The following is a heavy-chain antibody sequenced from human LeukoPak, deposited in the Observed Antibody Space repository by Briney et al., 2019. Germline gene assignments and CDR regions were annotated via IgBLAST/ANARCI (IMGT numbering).Heavy chain of an antibody. CDR3: ARGRVGAARSPFDY. Sequence: PSETLSLTCTVSGGSISSYYWSWIRQPPGKGLEWIGYIYTSGSTNYNPSLKSRVTISVDTSKNQFSLKLSSVTAADTAVYYCARGRVGAARSPFDYWGQGTLVTVSS. D-gene: IGHD1-26*01. V-gene: IGHV4-4*09. CDR2: IYTSGST. CDR1: GGSISSYY. J-gene: IGHJ4*02.